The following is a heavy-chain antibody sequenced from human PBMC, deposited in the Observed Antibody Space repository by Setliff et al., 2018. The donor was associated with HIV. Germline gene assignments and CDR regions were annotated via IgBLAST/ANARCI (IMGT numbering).Heavy chain of an antibody. CDR1: GGSISSGDYY. CDR2: IYYSGSI. V-gene: IGHV4-30-4*08. CDR3: ASTGYSSGWSFDY. J-gene: IGHJ4*02. D-gene: IGHD6-19*01. Sequence: SETLSLTCTVSGGSISSGDYYWSWIRQPPGKGLEWIGYIYYSGSIYYNPSLKSRVTISIDTSKNQFSLKLSSVTAADTAVYYCASTGYSSGWSFDYWGQGTLVTVSS.